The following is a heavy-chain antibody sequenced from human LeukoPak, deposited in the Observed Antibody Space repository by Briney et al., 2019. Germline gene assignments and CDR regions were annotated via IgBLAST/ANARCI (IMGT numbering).Heavy chain of an antibody. D-gene: IGHD3-9*01. Sequence: GGSLRLSCAASGFTFSSYNMNWVRQAPGKGLEWVSGISGSGNSTYYAESVKGRFTISRDNSKNTLYVQMNSLRGEDTAVYFCAKNPYYDILTGYFYFQYWGQGTLVTVSS. J-gene: IGHJ1*01. CDR3: AKNPYYDILTGYFYFQY. CDR1: GFTFSSYN. CDR2: ISGSGNST. V-gene: IGHV3-23*01.